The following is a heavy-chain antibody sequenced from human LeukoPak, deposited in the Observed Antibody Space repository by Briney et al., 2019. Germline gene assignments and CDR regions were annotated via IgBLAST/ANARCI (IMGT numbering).Heavy chain of an antibody. CDR3: AKDRLPDGVWPLDY. CDR1: GGTFSSYA. Sequence: SVKVSCKASGGTFSSYAISWVRQAPGQGLEWMGGIIPIFGTANYAQKFQGRVTITADESTSTAYMELSSLRSEDTAVYYCAKDRLPDGVWPLDYWGQGTLVTVSS. V-gene: IGHV1-69*01. D-gene: IGHD2-8*02. CDR2: IIPIFGTA. J-gene: IGHJ4*02.